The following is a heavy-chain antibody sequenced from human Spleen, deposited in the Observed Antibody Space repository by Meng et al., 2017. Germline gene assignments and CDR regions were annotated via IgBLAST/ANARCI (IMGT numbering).Heavy chain of an antibody. V-gene: IGHV1-46*01. D-gene: IGHD3-22*01. CDR2: SHPSGGPT. CDR1: GYRFTSYY. Sequence: QVKLMKAGAEVKKPGASVKVSCKASGYRFTSYYIHWVRQATGQGLEWMGISHPSGGPTIYEQKFQGRVTMTRDTSTNTVYMELSSLGSEDTAVYYCARDDSSGYYSFDYWGQGTLVTVSS. J-gene: IGHJ4*02. CDR3: ARDDSSGYYSFDY.